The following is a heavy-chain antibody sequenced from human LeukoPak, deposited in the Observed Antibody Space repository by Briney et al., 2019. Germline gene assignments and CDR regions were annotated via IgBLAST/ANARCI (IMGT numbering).Heavy chain of an antibody. J-gene: IGHJ4*02. V-gene: IGHV3-23*01. CDR2: ISGSGGST. CDR1: GFTFSSYA. D-gene: IGHD4-17*01. Sequence: GGSLRLSCAASGFTFSSYAMSWVRQAPGKGLEWVSAISGSGGSTYYADSVKGRFTISRDNSKNTLYLQMNSLRAEDTAVYCCAKEVGYYGDSRVDYWGQGTLVTVSS. CDR3: AKEVGYYGDSRVDY.